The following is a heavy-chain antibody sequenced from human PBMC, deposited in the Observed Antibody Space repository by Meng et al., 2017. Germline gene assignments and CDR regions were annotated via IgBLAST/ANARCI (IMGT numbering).Heavy chain of an antibody. CDR3: ARGGRYGDYDSAYYYYGMDV. J-gene: IGHJ6*02. D-gene: IGHD4-17*01. CDR2: INPNSGGT. Sequence: ASVKVSCKASGYTFTGYYMHWVRQAPGRGLEWMGWINPNSGGTNYAQKFQGRVTMTRDTSISTAYMELSRLRSDDTAVYYCARGGRYGDYDSAYYYYGMDVWGQGTTVTVSS. V-gene: IGHV1-2*02. CDR1: GYTFTGYY.